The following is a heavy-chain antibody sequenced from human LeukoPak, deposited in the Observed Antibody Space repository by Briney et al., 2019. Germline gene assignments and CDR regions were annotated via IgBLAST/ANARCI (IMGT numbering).Heavy chain of an antibody. V-gene: IGHV3-7*03. Sequence: GGSLRLSCEGSGFTFRTYWMTWVRQAPGKGLEWVANIRQDGSEKYYVDSVTGRFTISRDNAQNSLYLQMNSLRAEDTAVYYCARPRDSGWSKTWDYWGQGTLVTVSS. J-gene: IGHJ4*02. D-gene: IGHD6-13*01. CDR1: GFTFRTYW. CDR3: ARPRDSGWSKTWDY. CDR2: IRQDGSEK.